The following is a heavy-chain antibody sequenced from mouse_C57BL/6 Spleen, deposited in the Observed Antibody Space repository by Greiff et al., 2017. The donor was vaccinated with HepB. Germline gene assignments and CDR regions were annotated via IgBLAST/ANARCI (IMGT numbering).Heavy chain of an antibody. Sequence: VQLQHSGPELVKPGASVKMSCKASGYTFTDYNMHWVKQSHGKSLEWIGYINPNNGGTSYNQKFKGKATLTVNKSSSTAYMELRSLTSEDSAVYYCARSGSSGPAWFAYWGQGTLVTVSA. CDR3: ARSGSSGPAWFAY. CDR1: GYTFTDYN. D-gene: IGHD3-2*02. CDR2: INPNNGGT. J-gene: IGHJ3*01. V-gene: IGHV1-22*01.